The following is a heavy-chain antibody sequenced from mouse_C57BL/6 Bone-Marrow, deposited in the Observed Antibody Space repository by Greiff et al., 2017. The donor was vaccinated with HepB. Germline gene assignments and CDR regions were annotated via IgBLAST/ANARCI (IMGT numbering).Heavy chain of an antibody. Sequence: VQLKESGPGLVQPSQSLSITCTVSGFSLTSYGVHWVRQSPGTGLEWLGVIWSGGSTDYNAAFISRLSISKDNSKSQVFFKMNSLQADDTAIYYCAKNKGDYDGGGFDYWGQGTTLTVSS. J-gene: IGHJ2*01. CDR3: AKNKGDYDGGGFDY. CDR1: GFSLTSYG. CDR2: IWSGGST. V-gene: IGHV2-2*01. D-gene: IGHD2-4*01.